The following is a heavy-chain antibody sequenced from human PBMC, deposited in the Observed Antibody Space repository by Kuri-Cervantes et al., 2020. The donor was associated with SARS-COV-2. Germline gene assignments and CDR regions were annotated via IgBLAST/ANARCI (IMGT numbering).Heavy chain of an antibody. J-gene: IGHJ4*02. CDR2: ISYDGSNK. D-gene: IGHD6-19*01. CDR3: AREYGSSSGWYGAYYFDY. CDR1: GFTFSSYA. V-gene: IGHV3-30-3*01. Sequence: GESLKISCAASGFTFSSYAMHWVRQAPGKGLEWVAVISYDGSNKYYADSVKGRFTISRDNSKNTLYLQMNSLRAEDMAVYYCAREYGSSSGWYGAYYFDYWGQGTLVTVSS.